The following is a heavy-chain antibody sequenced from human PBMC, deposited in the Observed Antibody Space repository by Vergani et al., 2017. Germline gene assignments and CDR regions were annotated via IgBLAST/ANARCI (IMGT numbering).Heavy chain of an antibody. CDR1: GFTFSVYN. V-gene: IGHV3-48*01. CDR2: ITRSSSPI. J-gene: IGHJ4*02. CDR3: VREDCSSTSCYGPDF. D-gene: IGHD2-2*01. Sequence: EVQLLQSGGGVIQPGGSVRLSCAASGFTFSVYNMNWVRQAPGKGLEWLSYITRSSSPIYYADSVKGRFTISRDNAKSSLYLQMNSLRAEDAAVYYCVREDCSSTSCYGPDFWGQGTLVTVSS.